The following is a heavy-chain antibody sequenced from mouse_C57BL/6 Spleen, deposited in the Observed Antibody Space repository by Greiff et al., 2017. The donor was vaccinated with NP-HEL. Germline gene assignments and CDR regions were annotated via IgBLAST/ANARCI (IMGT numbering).Heavy chain of an antibody. V-gene: IGHV1-64*01. D-gene: IGHD1-1*01. CDR1: GYTFTSYW. CDR3: AREEDYYGSSFDY. J-gene: IGHJ2*01. CDR2: IHPNSGST. Sequence: QVQLQQSGAELVKPGASVKLSCKASGYTFTSYWMHWVKQRPGQGLEWIGMIHPNSGSTNYNEKFKSKATLTVDKSSSTAYMQLSSLTSEDSAVYYCAREEDYYGSSFDYWGQGTTLTVSS.